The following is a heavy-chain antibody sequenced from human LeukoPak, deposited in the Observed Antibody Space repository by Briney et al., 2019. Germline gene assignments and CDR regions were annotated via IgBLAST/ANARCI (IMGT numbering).Heavy chain of an antibody. D-gene: IGHD5-24*01. CDR3: ARPLGRVEMATPAYGY. J-gene: IGHJ4*02. V-gene: IGHV1-46*01. CDR1: GYTFTSYY. Sequence: ASVKVSCKASGYTFTSYYMHWVRQAPGQGLEWMGIINPSGGSTSYAQKFQGRVTMTRDTSTSTVYMELSSLRSEDTAVYYCARPLGRVEMATPAYGYWAQGTLVTVSS. CDR2: INPSGGST.